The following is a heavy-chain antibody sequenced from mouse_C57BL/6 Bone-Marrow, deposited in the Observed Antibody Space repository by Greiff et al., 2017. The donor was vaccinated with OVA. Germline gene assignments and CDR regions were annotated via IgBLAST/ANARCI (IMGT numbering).Heavy chain of an antibody. D-gene: IGHD1-1*01. J-gene: IGHJ2*01. V-gene: IGHV8-8*01. Sequence: QVTLKESGPGILQPSQTLSLTCSFSGFSLSTFGMGVGWIRQPSGKGLEWLAHIWWDDDKYYNPALKSRLTISKDTAKNQVFLKIANVDTADTATYSCARIAKSYYYGSFLCFDYWGQGTTLTVSS. CDR2: IWWDDDK. CDR3: ARIAKSYYYGSFLCFDY. CDR1: GFSLSTFGMG.